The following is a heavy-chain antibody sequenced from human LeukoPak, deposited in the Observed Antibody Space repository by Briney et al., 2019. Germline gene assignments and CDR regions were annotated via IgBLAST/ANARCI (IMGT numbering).Heavy chain of an antibody. CDR2: ILSDGSKE. V-gene: IGHV3-30*04. CDR1: GFTFSSYA. CDR3: AKGESNSHYDILSGSDH. Sequence: GGSLRLSCAASGFTFSSYAMHWVRQAPGKGLEWEAVILSDGSKEFYTDSVKGRFTISRDKSKNTLYLQMSSLRAEDTAVYYCAKGESNSHYDILSGSDHWGQGTLVTVSS. J-gene: IGHJ4*02. D-gene: IGHD3-9*01.